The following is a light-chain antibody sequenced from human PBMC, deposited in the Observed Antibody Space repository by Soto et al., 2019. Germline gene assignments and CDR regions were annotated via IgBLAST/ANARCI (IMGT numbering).Light chain of an antibody. CDR3: QQYHVFWT. CDR2: SAS. J-gene: IGKJ1*01. V-gene: IGKV1-27*01. Sequence: TPSPSSLCASVGDRVTITFRVSQGISSYLNWYRQKPGKVPKLLIYSASNLQSGVPSRFSGSGSGTDFTLTISRLQPEDFATYYCQQYHVFWTFGQGTKVDI. CDR1: QGISSY.